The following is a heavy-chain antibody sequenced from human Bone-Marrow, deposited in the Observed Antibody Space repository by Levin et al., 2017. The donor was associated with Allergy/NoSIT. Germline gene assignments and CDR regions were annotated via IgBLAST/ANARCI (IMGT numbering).Heavy chain of an antibody. J-gene: IGHJ4*02. CDR2: INHSGST. CDR1: GGPFSGYY. Sequence: ESLKISCAVYGGPFSGYYWSWIRQPPGMGLEWIGEINHSGSTSYNPSLKSRVTISVDTSKNHFSLKLSSVTAADTAVYYCARGLLRGPIFDYWGQGTLVTVSS. V-gene: IGHV4-34*01. D-gene: IGHD2-15*01. CDR3: ARGLLRGPIFDY.